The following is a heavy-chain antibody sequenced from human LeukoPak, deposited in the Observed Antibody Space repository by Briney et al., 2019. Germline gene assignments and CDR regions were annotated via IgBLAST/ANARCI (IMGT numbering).Heavy chain of an antibody. CDR3: ARAELMVDSTSGGFDY. J-gene: IGHJ4*02. CDR2: IYYSGST. D-gene: IGHD2-2*01. CDR1: GGSISSSSYY. V-gene: IGHV4-61*01. Sequence: KASETLSLTCTVSGGSISSSSYYWSWIRQPPGKGLEWIGYIYYSGSTNYNPSLKSRVTISVGTSKNQFSLKLSSVTAADTAVYYCARAELMVDSTSGGFDYWGQGTLVTVSS.